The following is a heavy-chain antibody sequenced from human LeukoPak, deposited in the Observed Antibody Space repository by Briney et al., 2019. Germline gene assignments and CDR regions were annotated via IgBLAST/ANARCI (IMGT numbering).Heavy chain of an antibody. CDR3: ARDGFVGAADY. J-gene: IGHJ4*02. CDR1: EFTFSGYW. V-gene: IGHV3-7*01. Sequence: PGGSLRLSCAASEFTFSGYWMNGVRQAPGKGPGWVANINQDGSEQHYVESMKGRFTISRDNAKNSLFLQMNSLRVEDTAVFYCARDGFVGAADYWGQGTLVTVSS. D-gene: IGHD6-13*01. CDR2: INQDGSEQ.